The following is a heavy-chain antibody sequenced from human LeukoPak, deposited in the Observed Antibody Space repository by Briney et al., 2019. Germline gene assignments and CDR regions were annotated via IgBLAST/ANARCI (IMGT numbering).Heavy chain of an antibody. Sequence: GASVKVSYKASGYTFNDHYLHWVRQAPGQGLEWMGWINPNSGGTNVAQNFQGRVTLTRDTSSTTAYMELSRLNSDDTAVYYCASLTSGTSPFDYWGQGTLVTVSS. CDR1: GYTFNDHY. D-gene: IGHD1-26*01. CDR2: INPNSGGT. CDR3: ASLTSGTSPFDY. J-gene: IGHJ4*02. V-gene: IGHV1-2*02.